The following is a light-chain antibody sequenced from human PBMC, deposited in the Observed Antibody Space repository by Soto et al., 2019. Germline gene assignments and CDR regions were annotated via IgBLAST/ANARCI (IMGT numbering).Light chain of an antibody. CDR3: QQYNSWPPIT. CDR2: DAS. Sequence: EIVMTQSPATLSVAPGERATLSCRAIHSFSXYLARYQQKPGQAPRLLINDASTRATGIPDRFSGGGSGTEFTLTISSLQSEDFVVYYCQQYNSWPPITFGQGTRLEIK. J-gene: IGKJ5*01. CDR1: HSFSXY. V-gene: IGKV3-15*01.